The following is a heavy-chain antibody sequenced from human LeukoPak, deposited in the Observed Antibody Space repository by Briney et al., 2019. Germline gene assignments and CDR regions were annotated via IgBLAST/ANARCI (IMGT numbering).Heavy chain of an antibody. V-gene: IGHV4-61*05. CDR3: ARLSMVRGVRLLYFDNWFDP. CDR2: IYYSGST. Sequence: PSETLSLTCTVSGGSISSSSYYWGWIRQPPGKGLEWIGYIYYSGSTNYNPSLKSRVTISVDTSKNQFSLKLSSVTAADTAVYYCARLSMVRGVRLLYFDNWFDPWGQGTLVTVSS. CDR1: GGSISSSSYY. J-gene: IGHJ5*02. D-gene: IGHD3-10*01.